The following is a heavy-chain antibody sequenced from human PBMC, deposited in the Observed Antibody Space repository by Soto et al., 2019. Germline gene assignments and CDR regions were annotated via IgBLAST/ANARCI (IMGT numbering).Heavy chain of an antibody. Sequence: QVQLVQSGAEVKKPGASVKVSCKASGYTFTSYYMHWVRQAPGQGLEWMGIINPSGGSTSYAQKFQGRVTMTRDTSTSTVYMELSSLRSEDTAVYYCARERQLSPYYYYGMEVWGQGTTVTVSS. D-gene: IGHD1-1*01. J-gene: IGHJ6*02. V-gene: IGHV1-46*01. CDR2: INPSGGST. CDR3: ARERQLSPYYYYGMEV. CDR1: GYTFTSYY.